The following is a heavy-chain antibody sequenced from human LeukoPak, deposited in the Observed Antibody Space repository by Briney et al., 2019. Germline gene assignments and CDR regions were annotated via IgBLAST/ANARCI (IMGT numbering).Heavy chain of an antibody. CDR1: GYSFTSYW. Sequence: GESLKISCKGSGYSFTSYWIGWVRQMPGKGLEWMGIIYPGDSDTRYSPSFQGQVTISADKSISTAYLQWSSLKASDTAMYYCARPRGGYNPEGEIDYWGQGTLVTVSS. V-gene: IGHV5-51*01. D-gene: IGHD5-24*01. CDR3: ARPRGGYNPEGEIDY. CDR2: IYPGDSDT. J-gene: IGHJ4*02.